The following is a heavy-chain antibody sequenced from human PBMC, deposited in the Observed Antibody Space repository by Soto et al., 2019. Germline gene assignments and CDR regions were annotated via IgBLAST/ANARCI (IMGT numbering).Heavy chain of an antibody. V-gene: IGHV1-46*04. CDR1: GYTFTTYY. Sequence: QVQLVQSGAEVKKPGASVKVSCKASGYTFTTYYMHWVRQAPGQGLEWMGIINPSGGSTTYAQKLQVRVTLSGDTSTSTVYMELRRLTSEDSAVYYCATGGTVFDFWGQGTPVTVSS. CDR3: ATGGTVFDF. J-gene: IGHJ4*02. D-gene: IGHD2-8*02. CDR2: INPSGGST.